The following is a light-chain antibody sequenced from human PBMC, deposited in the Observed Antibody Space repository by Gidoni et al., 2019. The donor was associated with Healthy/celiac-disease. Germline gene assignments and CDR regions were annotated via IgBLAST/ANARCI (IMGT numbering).Light chain of an antibody. CDR2: KVS. V-gene: IGKV2-30*01. Sequence: DGVLTQSPLSLPVTLGQPASISCSTSPSIVSRDVNTYLNWCQQRPGQSPRRLIYKVSNRDSGVPDRFSGSGSGTDFTLKISRVEDEDVGVYYCMQGTHWPPNTFGQXTQLEIK. CDR1: PSIVSRDVNTY. J-gene: IGKJ2*01. CDR3: MQGTHWPPNT.